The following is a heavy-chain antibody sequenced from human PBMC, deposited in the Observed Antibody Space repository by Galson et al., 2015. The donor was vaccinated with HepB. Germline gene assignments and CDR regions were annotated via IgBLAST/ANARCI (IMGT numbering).Heavy chain of an antibody. V-gene: IGHV3-30*18. CDR2: ISYDGNSQ. Sequence: SLRLSCAASGFSFSSLGMNWVRQAPDKGLEWLAVISYDGNSQLYVDSVKGRFTISRDNSKKTLFLQMNNLIPEDTAVYYCAKSPSLNYYDDSGLYNYFESWRQGTLVTVS. CDR3: AKSPSLNYYDDSGLYNYFES. J-gene: IGHJ4*02. CDR1: GFSFSSLG. D-gene: IGHD3-22*01.